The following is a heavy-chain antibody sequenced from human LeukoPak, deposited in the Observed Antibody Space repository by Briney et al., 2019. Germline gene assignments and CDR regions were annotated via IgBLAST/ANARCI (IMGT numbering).Heavy chain of an antibody. CDR1: GFTFSNYW. V-gene: IGHV3-74*01. J-gene: IGHJ4*02. Sequence: GGSLSLSCAASGFTFSNYWMHWVRRAPGKGLMWVSRINTDGTNTYYPDSVKGRFTISRDNAKGTLYLQMNSLTAEDTAVYCCARVTGTSSSSGSYRYWGQGTLVTVSS. D-gene: IGHD6-6*01. CDR2: INTDGTNT. CDR3: ARVTGTSSSSGSYRY.